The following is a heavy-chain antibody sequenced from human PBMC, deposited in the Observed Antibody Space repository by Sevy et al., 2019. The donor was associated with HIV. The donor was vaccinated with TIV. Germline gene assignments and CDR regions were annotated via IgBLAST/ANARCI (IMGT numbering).Heavy chain of an antibody. D-gene: IGHD2-15*01. CDR1: GFTFTNYV. V-gene: IGHV3-48*03. CDR3: ARDLVASTLTMDV. J-gene: IGHJ6*02. CDR2: ISPSGSPI. Sequence: GGSLRLSCAASGFTFTNYVMSWVRQAPGKGLEWVSYISPSGSPIYYADSVKGRFTISRDNAKNSLYLQMNSLRADDTGLYYCARDLVASTLTMDVWGQGTTVTVSS.